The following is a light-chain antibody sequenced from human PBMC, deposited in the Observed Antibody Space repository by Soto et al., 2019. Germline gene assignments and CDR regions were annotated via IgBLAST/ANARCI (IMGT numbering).Light chain of an antibody. J-gene: IGKJ2*01. CDR1: QSVSSN. Sequence: EIVMTQSPATLSVSPGERATLSCRASQSVSSNLAWYQQKPGQAPRLLIYGASTRATGIPARFSGSGSGTEFTLTISSLQYEDFAVYYCQHYNNWPPNTFGQGTKLEIK. V-gene: IGKV3-15*01. CDR2: GAS. CDR3: QHYNNWPPNT.